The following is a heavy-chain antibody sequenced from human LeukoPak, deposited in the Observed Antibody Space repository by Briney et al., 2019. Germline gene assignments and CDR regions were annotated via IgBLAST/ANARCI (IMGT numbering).Heavy chain of an antibody. V-gene: IGHV4-59*01. Sequence: SETLSLTCTVSGGSISSYYWSWIRQPPGKGLEWIGYIYYSGSTNYNPSLKSRVTISVDTSKNQFSLKLSSVTAADTAVYYCARSMGYCSGGSCYSTSYYYYMDVWGKGTTVTVSS. J-gene: IGHJ6*03. CDR1: GGSISSYY. CDR3: ARSMGYCSGGSCYSTSYYYYMDV. CDR2: IYYSGST. D-gene: IGHD2-15*01.